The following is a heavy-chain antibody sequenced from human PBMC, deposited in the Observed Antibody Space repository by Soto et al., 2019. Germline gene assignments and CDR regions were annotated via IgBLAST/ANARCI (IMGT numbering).Heavy chain of an antibody. J-gene: IGHJ4*02. D-gene: IGHD2-8*01. CDR2: ILDGGST. V-gene: IGHV4-59*01. CDR1: GGSIGSYY. Sequence: SETLSLTCTVSGGSIGSYYWSWIRQPPGKGLEWIGYILDGGSTNYNPSLQSRVTISLDTPRNQFSLKMSSVTAADTAIYYCARTKALDSWGQGMLVTVSS. CDR3: ARTKALDS.